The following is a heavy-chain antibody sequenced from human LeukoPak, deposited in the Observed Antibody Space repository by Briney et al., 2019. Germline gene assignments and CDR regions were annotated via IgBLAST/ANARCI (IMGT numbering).Heavy chain of an antibody. CDR2: INPNSGGT. CDR1: GYTFTGYY. J-gene: IGHJ4*02. D-gene: IGHD3-22*01. CDR3: ARRTTNYDSSGYYSPFDY. V-gene: IGHV1-2*02. Sequence: ASVKVSCKASGYTFTGYYMHWVRQAPGQGLEWMGWINPNSGGTNYAQKFQGRVTMTRDTSISTAYMELSRLRSDDTAVYYCARRTTNYDSSGYYSPFDYWGQGTLVTVSS.